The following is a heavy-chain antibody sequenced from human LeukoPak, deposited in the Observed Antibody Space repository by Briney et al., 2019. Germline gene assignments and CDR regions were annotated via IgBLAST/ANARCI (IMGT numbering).Heavy chain of an antibody. Sequence: GSSVKVSYKASQGTFSSYAISWVRQAPGQGLEWMGGIIPIFVTANYAQKFQGRVTITADESTSTAYMELSSLRSEDTAVYYCASQYSSSNNWFDPWGQGTLVTVSS. CDR2: IIPIFVTA. V-gene: IGHV1-69*01. D-gene: IGHD6-6*01. CDR3: ASQYSSSNNWFDP. J-gene: IGHJ5*02. CDR1: QGTFSSYA.